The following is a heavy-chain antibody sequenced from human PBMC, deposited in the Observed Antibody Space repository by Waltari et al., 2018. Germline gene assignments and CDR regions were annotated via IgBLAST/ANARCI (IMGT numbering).Heavy chain of an antibody. CDR1: GGPISRVNYS. CDR2: INYSGTT. J-gene: IGHJ4*02. Sequence: QLQMQESGPRLVKPSETLSLTCTVSGGPISRVNYSWGYIRQPPGKGLEWIGIINYSGTTYYNPSLKSRVIISADTSKNQFALQLSPVTAADTAVYYCARFSQVTASSLLDFWGQGTLVTVSS. CDR3: ARFSQVTASSLLDF. D-gene: IGHD2-21*02. V-gene: IGHV4-39*01.